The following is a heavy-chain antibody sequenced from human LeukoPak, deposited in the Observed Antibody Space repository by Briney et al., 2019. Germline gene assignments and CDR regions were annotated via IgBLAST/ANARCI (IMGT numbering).Heavy chain of an antibody. CDR1: GYSYPTYW. CDR3: ARVGGPYSNSDY. V-gene: IGHV5-51*01. CDR2: IYPGDSDT. J-gene: IGHJ4*01. D-gene: IGHD6-13*01. Sequence: GESLKISCKGSGYSYPTYWIGWVRQMPGRGLEWMGIIYPGDSDTRYSPSFQGQVTISVDKSISTAYLQWSSLKASDTAMYYCARVGGPYSNSDYWGQGTLVTVSS.